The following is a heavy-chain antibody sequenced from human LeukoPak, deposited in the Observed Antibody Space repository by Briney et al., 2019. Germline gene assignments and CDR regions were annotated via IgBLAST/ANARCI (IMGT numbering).Heavy chain of an antibody. CDR3: AREIAVAGTGVDY. CDR2: IYYSGST. J-gene: IGHJ4*02. CDR1: GGSISSSSYY. D-gene: IGHD6-19*01. V-gene: IGHV4-39*07. Sequence: ASETLSLTCTVSGGSISSSSYYWGWIRQPPGKGLEWIGSIYYSGSTYYNPSLKSRVTISVDKSKNQFSLKLSSVTAADTAVYYCAREIAVAGTGVDYWGQGTLVTVSS.